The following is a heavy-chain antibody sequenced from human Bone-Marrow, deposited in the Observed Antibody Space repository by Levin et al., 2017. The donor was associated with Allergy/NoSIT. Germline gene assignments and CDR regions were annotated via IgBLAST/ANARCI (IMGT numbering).Heavy chain of an antibody. Sequence: SQTLSLTCEVSGGSISNGAYSWTWIRQPPGKGLEWIGYIFHSGNTFYNPSLSRRVSLSVDTSKNQFSLRLNSVASADTAVYFCARGAPWKMGYYFDYWGQGSLVTVSS. CDR1: GGSISNGAYS. CDR2: IFHSGNT. D-gene: IGHD5-24*01. J-gene: IGHJ4*02. V-gene: IGHV4-30-2*01. CDR3: ARGAPWKMGYYFDY.